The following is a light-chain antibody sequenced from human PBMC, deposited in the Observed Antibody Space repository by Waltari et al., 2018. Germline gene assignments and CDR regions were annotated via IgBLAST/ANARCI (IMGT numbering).Light chain of an antibody. CDR1: QSVLYSSNNKNY. V-gene: IGKV4-1*01. Sequence: DIEMTQSPESLAVSLGERATINCKSSQSVLYSSNNKNYLAWYQQKPGQPPKLLIYWASTRESGVPDRFSGSGSGTDFTLTISSLQAEDVAVYYCQQYYSTPPMHTFGQGTKLEIK. CDR3: QQYYSTPPMHT. CDR2: WAS. J-gene: IGKJ2*01.